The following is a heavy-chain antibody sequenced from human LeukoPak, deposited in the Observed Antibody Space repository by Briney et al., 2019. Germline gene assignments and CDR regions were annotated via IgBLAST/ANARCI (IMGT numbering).Heavy chain of an antibody. CDR1: GYTFSSYS. V-gene: IGHV1-2*02. Sequence: ASVKVSCKASGYTFSSYSIHWVRQAPGQGLEWMGWINPNSGGTNYAQKFQGRVTMTRDTSISTAYMELSRLRSDDTAVYYCAIPHTYYYDSSTPFDYWGQGTLVTVSS. D-gene: IGHD3-22*01. J-gene: IGHJ4*02. CDR3: AIPHTYYYDSSTPFDY. CDR2: INPNSGGT.